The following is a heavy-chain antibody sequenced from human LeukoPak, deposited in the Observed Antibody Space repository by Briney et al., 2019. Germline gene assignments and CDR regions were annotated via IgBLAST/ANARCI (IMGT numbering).Heavy chain of an antibody. V-gene: IGHV3-7*01. CDR3: ARDQRRERSPYYYYYMDV. D-gene: IGHD5-24*01. J-gene: IGHJ6*03. CDR2: IKQDGSEK. Sequence: GGSLRLSCAASGFTFSSYWMSWVRQAPGKGLEWVANIKQDGSEKYYVDSVKGRLTISRDNAKNSLYLQMNSLRAEDTAVYYCARDQRRERSPYYYYYMDVWGKGTTVTASS. CDR1: GFTFSSYW.